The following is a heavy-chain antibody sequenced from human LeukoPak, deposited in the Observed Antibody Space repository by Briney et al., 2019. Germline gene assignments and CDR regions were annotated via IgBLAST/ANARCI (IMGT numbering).Heavy chain of an antibody. Sequence: ASVKVSCKASGYTFTSYYMHWVRQAPGQGLEWMGWINPNSGGTNYAQKFQGRVTMTRDTSISTAYMELSRLRSDDTAVYYCARGYDFWSGYYPDYGMDVWGQGTTVTVSS. D-gene: IGHD3-3*01. CDR1: GYTFTSYY. CDR2: INPNSGGT. J-gene: IGHJ6*02. CDR3: ARGYDFWSGYYPDYGMDV. V-gene: IGHV1-2*02.